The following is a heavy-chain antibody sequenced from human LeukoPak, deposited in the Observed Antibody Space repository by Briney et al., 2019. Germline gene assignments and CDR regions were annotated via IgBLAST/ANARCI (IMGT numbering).Heavy chain of an antibody. Sequence: PGGSLRLSCAASGFSFSTYSMNWVRQAPGKGLEWVSSISSSSSYIYYADSVKGRFTISRDNAKNSLYLQMNSLRAEDTAVYYCAREHTYYDFWSGYSHDAFDIWGQGTMVTVSS. J-gene: IGHJ3*02. CDR1: GFSFSTYS. D-gene: IGHD3-3*01. V-gene: IGHV3-21*01. CDR3: AREHTYYDFWSGYSHDAFDI. CDR2: ISSSSSYI.